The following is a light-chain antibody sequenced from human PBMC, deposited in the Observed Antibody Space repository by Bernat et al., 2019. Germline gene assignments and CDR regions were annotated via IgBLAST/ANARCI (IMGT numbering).Light chain of an antibody. CDR1: QSISSY. V-gene: IGKV1-39*01. J-gene: IGKJ2*01. Sequence: DIQMTQSPSSLSASVGDRVTITCLASQSISSYLNWYQQKPGNAPKLLIYAASSLQSGVPSRFSGSGSGTDFTLTISSLQPEDFATYYCQQSYSTPYTCGQGTKLEIK. CDR2: AAS. CDR3: QQSYSTPYT.